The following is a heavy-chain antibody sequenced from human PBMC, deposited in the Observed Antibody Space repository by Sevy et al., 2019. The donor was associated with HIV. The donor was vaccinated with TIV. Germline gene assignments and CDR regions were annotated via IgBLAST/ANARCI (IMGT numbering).Heavy chain of an antibody. D-gene: IGHD5-18*01. V-gene: IGHV3-66*01. J-gene: IGHJ4*02. CDR3: ARGKSGYGYALNY. Sequence: GGSLRLSCAASGFTVSSNYMTWVRQVPGKGLEGVSVIYSDGTTYHADSVKDRFTISRDNSKNTLYLQMNSLGAEDTAVYYCARGKSGYGYALNYWGQGTLVTVSS. CDR2: IYSDGTT. CDR1: GFTVSSNY.